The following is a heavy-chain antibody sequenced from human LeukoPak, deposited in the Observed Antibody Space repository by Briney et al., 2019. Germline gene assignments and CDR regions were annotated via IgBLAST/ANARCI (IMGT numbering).Heavy chain of an antibody. V-gene: IGHV3-66*02. CDR3: ARDRRVYGDYPYYFDY. CDR1: GFTVSSNY. D-gene: IGHD4-17*01. Sequence: PGGSLRLSCAASGFTVSSNYMSWVRQAPGKGLEWVSVIYSGGSTYYADSVKGRFTISRDNSKNTLYLQMNSLRAEDTAVYYCARDRRVYGDYPYYFDYWGQGTLVTVSS. J-gene: IGHJ4*02. CDR2: IYSGGST.